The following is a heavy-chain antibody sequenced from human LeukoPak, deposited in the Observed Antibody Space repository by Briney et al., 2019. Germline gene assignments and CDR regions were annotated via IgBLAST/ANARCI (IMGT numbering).Heavy chain of an antibody. Sequence: PGGSLRLSCAASGFTFSSYGMHWVRQAPGKGLEWVAVISYDGSNKYYADSVKGRFTISRDNSKNTLYLQMNSLRAEDTAVYYCAKVGRGYSLLYYFDYWGQGTLVTVSS. CDR3: AKVGRGYSLLYYFDY. V-gene: IGHV3-30*18. J-gene: IGHJ4*02. CDR2: ISYDGSNK. D-gene: IGHD5-18*01. CDR1: GFTFSSYG.